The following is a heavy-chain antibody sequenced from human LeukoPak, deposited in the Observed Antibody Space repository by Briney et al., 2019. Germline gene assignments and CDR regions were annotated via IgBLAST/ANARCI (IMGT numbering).Heavy chain of an antibody. V-gene: IGHV3-7*01. CDR1: GFTFSSYW. J-gene: IGHJ3*02. D-gene: IGHD3-22*01. CDR3: ARDSYTSYYNSSGYYNRGDAFDI. CDR2: IKQDGSEK. Sequence: GGSLRLSCAASGFTFSSYWMSWVRQAPGKGLEWVANIKQDGSEKYYVDSVKGRFTISRDNAKKSVYLQMNSLRAEDTAVYYCARDSYTSYYNSSGYYNRGDAFDIWGQGTMVTVSS.